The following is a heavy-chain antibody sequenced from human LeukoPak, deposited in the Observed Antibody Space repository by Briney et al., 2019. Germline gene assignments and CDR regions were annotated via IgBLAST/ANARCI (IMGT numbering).Heavy chain of an antibody. CDR1: GYTLTDLS. Sequence: ASVKVSCMVSGYTLTDLSTHWVRQAPGKGLEWMGGLDPADGETIYAQKFQGRVTMTEDTSTDTAYMELNSLRSEDTAVYYCATHRTTVITGLVYWGQGTLVSVSS. V-gene: IGHV1-24*01. D-gene: IGHD4-17*01. J-gene: IGHJ4*02. CDR2: LDPADGET. CDR3: ATHRTTVITGLVY.